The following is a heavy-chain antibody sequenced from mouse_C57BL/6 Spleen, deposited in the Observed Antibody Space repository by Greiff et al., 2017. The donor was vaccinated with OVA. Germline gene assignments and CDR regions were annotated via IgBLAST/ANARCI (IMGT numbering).Heavy chain of an antibody. V-gene: IGHV1-54*01. Sequence: VKLMESGAELVRPGTSVKVSCKASGYAFTNYLIEWVKQRPGQGLEWIGVINPGSGGTNYNEKFKGKATLTADKSSSTDYMQLSSLTSEDSAVYFCARSRITTVVGDYFDYWGQGTTLTVSS. CDR1: GYAFTNYL. J-gene: IGHJ2*01. CDR2: INPGSGGT. D-gene: IGHD1-1*01. CDR3: ARSRITTVVGDYFDY.